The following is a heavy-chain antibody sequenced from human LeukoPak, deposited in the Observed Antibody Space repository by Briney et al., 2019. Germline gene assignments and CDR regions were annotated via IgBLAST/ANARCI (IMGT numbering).Heavy chain of an antibody. J-gene: IGHJ4*02. D-gene: IGHD2-2*01. V-gene: IGHV4-61*02. Sequence: SQTLSLTCTVSGGSISSGNYYWSWIRQPAGKGLEWIGRIYTSGTTNYSSSLKSRVTISVDTSKNQFSLNLSSVTAADTAVYYCARVRSSTACYFDYWGQGTLVTVSS. CDR2: IYTSGTT. CDR1: GGSISSGNYY. CDR3: ARVRSSTACYFDY.